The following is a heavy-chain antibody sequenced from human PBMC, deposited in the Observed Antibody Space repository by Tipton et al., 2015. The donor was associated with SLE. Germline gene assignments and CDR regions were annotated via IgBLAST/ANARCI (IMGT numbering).Heavy chain of an antibody. J-gene: IGHJ5*02. D-gene: IGHD2-8*01. CDR1: GGSFSGHY. CDR2: IYYSGST. V-gene: IGHV4-59*11. Sequence: TLSLTCAVYGGSFSGHYWSWIRQPPGKGLEWIGYIYYSGSTQYNPSLKSRVTISVDTSKNQFSLEVRSVTAADTAVYYCARGGFIRMGQGFDPWGQGTLVTVSS. CDR3: ARGGFIRMGQGFDP.